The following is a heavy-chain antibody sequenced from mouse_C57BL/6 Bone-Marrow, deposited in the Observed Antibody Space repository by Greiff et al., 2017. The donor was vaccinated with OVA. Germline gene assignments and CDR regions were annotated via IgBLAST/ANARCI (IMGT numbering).Heavy chain of an antibody. D-gene: IGHD1-1*01. CDR1: GYTFTSYW. CDR3: AREGLGSSYGDY. Sequence: QVQLQQPGAELVKPGASVKLSCKASGYTFTSYWMHWVKQRPGQGLEWIGMIHPNSGSTNYNEKFKSKATLTVDKSSSTAYMQLSSLTSEDSAVYYCAREGLGSSYGDYWGQGTSVTVSS. J-gene: IGHJ4*01. CDR2: IHPNSGST. V-gene: IGHV1-64*01.